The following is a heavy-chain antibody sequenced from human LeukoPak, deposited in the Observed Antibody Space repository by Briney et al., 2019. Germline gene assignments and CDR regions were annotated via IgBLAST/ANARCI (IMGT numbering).Heavy chain of an antibody. CDR2: IYYSGST. V-gene: IGHV4-59*01. CDR1: GGSISSYY. J-gene: IGHJ2*01. Sequence: SETLSLTCTVSGGSISSYYWSWIRQPPGKGLEWIGYIYYSGSTNYNPPLKSRVTISVDTSKNQFSLKLSSVTAADTAVYYCATHSGAQHGRYFDLWGSGTLVTVSS. D-gene: IGHD6-13*01. CDR3: ATHSGAQHGRYFDL.